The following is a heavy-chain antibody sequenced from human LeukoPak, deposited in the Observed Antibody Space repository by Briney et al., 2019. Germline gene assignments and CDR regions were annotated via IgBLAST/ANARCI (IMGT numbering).Heavy chain of an antibody. V-gene: IGHV1-46*01. CDR3: VRGAVAGTTVLDY. J-gene: IGHJ4*02. CDR2: INPSGGST. CDR1: GYTFTRYY. Sequence: ASVKVSCKASGYTFTRYYMHWVRQAPGQGLEWMGIINPSGGSTSFAQNFQGRVTMTRDTSTSIVYMELSSLRSEDTAVYYCVRGAVAGTTVLDYWGQGTLVTVSS. D-gene: IGHD6-19*01.